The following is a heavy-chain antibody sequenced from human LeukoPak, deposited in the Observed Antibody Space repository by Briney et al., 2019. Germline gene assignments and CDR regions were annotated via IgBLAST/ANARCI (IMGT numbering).Heavy chain of an antibody. J-gene: IGHJ4*02. CDR2: ISAYNGNT. CDR1: GYTFTSYG. Sequence: ASVKVSCKASGYTFTSYGNSWVRQAPEKGLEWMGWISAYNGNTNYAQKLQGRVTMTTDTSTSTAYMELRSLRSDDTAVYYCARESSYYGSGSPTYWGQGTLVTVSS. CDR3: ARESSYYGSGSPTY. D-gene: IGHD3-10*01. V-gene: IGHV1-18*01.